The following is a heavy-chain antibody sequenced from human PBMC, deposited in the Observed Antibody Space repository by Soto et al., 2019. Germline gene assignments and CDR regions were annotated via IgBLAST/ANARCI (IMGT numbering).Heavy chain of an antibody. CDR1: GFTFDDYA. CDR2: ISWNSGSI. J-gene: IGHJ4*02. CDR3: AKDRVNSRYYDFWSGYYDDY. Sequence: EVQLVESGGGLVQPGRSLRLSCAASGFTFDDYAMHWVRQAPGKGLEWVSGISWNSGSIGYADSVKGRFTISRDNAKNSLYLQMNRLRAEDTALYYCAKDRVNSRYYDFWSGYYDDYWGQGTLVTVSS. V-gene: IGHV3-9*01. D-gene: IGHD3-3*01.